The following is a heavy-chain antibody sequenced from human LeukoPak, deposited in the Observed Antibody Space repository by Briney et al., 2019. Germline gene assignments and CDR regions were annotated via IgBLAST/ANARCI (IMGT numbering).Heavy chain of an antibody. CDR3: ARGPSGYHNT. J-gene: IGHJ4*02. CDR1: GFTFSNYW. D-gene: IGHD5-12*01. CDR2: INLDGRQR. Sequence: GGSLRLSCVVSGFTFSNYWMSWVRQAPGKGLEWVANINLDGRQRFYVDSVKGRFTISRASTENSLYLQMNSLRAEDTAVYYCARGPSGYHNTGGQGTLVTVSS. V-gene: IGHV3-7*01.